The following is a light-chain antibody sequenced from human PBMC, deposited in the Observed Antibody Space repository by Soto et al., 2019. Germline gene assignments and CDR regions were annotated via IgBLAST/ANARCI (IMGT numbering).Light chain of an antibody. Sequence: QSALTQPASVSGSPGQSISISCTGANSDIGNYNYYSWYQQLPGKAPKLIIYQVNKRPSGVSYRFSGSKSGNSASLTISGLQSDDEADYYCSTYTGSNTPYVFGTGTKVTVL. CDR3: STYTGSNTPYV. CDR1: NSDIGNYNY. J-gene: IGLJ1*01. V-gene: IGLV2-14*01. CDR2: QVN.